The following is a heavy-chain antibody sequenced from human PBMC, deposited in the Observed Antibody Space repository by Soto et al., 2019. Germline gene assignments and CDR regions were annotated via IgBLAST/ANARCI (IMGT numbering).Heavy chain of an antibody. CDR1: GFTFSSYP. D-gene: IGHD1-26*01. CDR3: ARDLGGTHDY. V-gene: IGHV3-30-3*01. J-gene: IGHJ4*02. CDR2: ISYDGSNK. Sequence: QVQLVESGGGVVQPGRSLRLSCAASGFTFSSYPMHWFRQAPGKGLEWVAVISYDGSNKYYADSVKGRFTISRDDSKNTLYLQMNSLRAGDTAVYYCARDLGGTHDYWGQGTLVTVPS.